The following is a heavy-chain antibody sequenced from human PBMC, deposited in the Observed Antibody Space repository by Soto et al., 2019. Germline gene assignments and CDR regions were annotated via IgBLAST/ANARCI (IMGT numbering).Heavy chain of an antibody. Sequence: QVQLVQSGADVKKPGASVKVSCKASGYSFTTYTLHWVRQAPGQRLEWMGWINAGNGNTKYSKNFQGRVIITRYTPAGTAYIELSSLRSEDTAVYFCARGSGKIIKYYASLTGYSAPAFYSWGQGTLVTVSS. CDR3: ARGSGKIIKYYASLTGYSAPAFYS. J-gene: IGHJ4*02. CDR1: GYSFTTYT. V-gene: IGHV1-3*01. D-gene: IGHD3-9*01. CDR2: INAGNGNT.